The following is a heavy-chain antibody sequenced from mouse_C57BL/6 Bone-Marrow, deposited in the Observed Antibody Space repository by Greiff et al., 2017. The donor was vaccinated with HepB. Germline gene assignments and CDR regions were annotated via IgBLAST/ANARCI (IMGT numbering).Heavy chain of an antibody. D-gene: IGHD2-10*02. CDR2: ISSGSSTI. J-gene: IGHJ2*01. CDR3: ARGYGDY. V-gene: IGHV5-17*01. Sequence: DVMLVESGGGLVKPGGSLKLSCAASGFTFSDYGMHWVRQAPEKGLEWVAYISSGSSTIYYADTVKGRFTISRDNTKNTLFLQMTSLRSEDTAMYYCARGYGDYWGKGTTLTVSS. CDR1: GFTFSDYG.